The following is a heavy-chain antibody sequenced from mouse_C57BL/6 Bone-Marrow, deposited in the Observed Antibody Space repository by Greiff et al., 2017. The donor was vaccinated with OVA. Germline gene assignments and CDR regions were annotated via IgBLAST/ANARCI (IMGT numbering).Heavy chain of an antibody. V-gene: IGHV1-4*01. CDR1: GYTFTSYT. J-gene: IGHJ3*01. D-gene: IGHD2-4*01. CDR3: ARDDYDGFAY. CDR2: INPSSGYT. Sequence: QVQLQQSGAELARPGASVKMSCKASGYTFTSYTMHWVKQRPGQGLEWIGYINPSSGYTKYNQKFKDKATLTADKSSSTAYMQPSSLTSEDSAVYYCARDDYDGFAYWGQGTLVTVSA.